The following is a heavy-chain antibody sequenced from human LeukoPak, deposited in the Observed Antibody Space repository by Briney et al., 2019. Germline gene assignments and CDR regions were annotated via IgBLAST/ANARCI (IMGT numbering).Heavy chain of an antibody. J-gene: IGHJ4*02. V-gene: IGHV3-20*01. CDR2: INWNGGST. D-gene: IGHD6-13*01. Sequence: GGSLRLSCAASGFTFDDYGMSWVRQAPGKGLEWVSGINWNGGSTGYADSVKGRFTISRDNAKNSLYLQMNSLRAEDTALYHCARGGSSSFKLWTPDYWGQGTLVTVSS. CDR3: ARGGSSSFKLWTPDY. CDR1: GFTFDDYG.